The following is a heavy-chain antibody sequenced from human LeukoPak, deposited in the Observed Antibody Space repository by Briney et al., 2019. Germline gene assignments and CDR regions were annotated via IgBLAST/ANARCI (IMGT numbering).Heavy chain of an antibody. CDR3: ARNKGGDRTLYYYYYGMDV. J-gene: IGHJ6*02. V-gene: IGHV1-18*01. D-gene: IGHD4-17*01. CDR2: ISAYNGNT. Sequence: ASVKVSCKASGYTFTSYGISWVRQAPGQGLEWMGWISAYNGNTNYAQKLQGRVTMTTDTSTSTAYMELRSLRSDDTAVYYCARNKGGDRTLYYYYYGMDVWGQGTTVTVSS. CDR1: GYTFTSYG.